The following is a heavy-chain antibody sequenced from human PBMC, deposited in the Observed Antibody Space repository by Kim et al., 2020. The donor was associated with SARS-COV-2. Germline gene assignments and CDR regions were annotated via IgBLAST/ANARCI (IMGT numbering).Heavy chain of an antibody. CDR2: IYYSGRT. J-gene: IGHJ3*02. D-gene: IGHD3-3*01. Sequence: SETLSLTCTVSGGSISSYYWRWIRQPPGKGLEWIGYIYYSGRTNYNPSLKSRDTISVDTYKNQFSLELSSVTAADTAVYYCARVRPITIFGVVITDAFYIWCQGTMVTVSS. V-gene: IGHV4-59*01. CDR3: ARVRPITIFGVVITDAFYI. CDR1: GGSISSYY.